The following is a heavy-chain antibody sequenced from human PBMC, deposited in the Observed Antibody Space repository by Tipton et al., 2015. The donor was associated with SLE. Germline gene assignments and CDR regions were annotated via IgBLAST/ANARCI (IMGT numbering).Heavy chain of an antibody. CDR2: LYHTGTS. CDR3: ARGFVTTSRVWNGFDI. D-gene: IGHD1-14*01. V-gene: IGHV4-59*11. J-gene: IGHJ3*02. CDR1: GASISTHY. Sequence: TLSLTCTVSGASISTHYWSWIRKPPGKRLEWIGSLYHTGTSGYNPSLKSRVTISVDTSKRQFSLRLSSVTAADTVVYYCARGFVTTSRVWNGFDIWGQGTLVNVSS.